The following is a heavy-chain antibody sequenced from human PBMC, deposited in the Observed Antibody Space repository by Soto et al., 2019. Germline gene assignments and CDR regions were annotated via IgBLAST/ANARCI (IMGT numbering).Heavy chain of an antibody. D-gene: IGHD3-22*01. CDR1: GGSISSYY. Sequence: PSETLSLTCTASGGSISSYYWSWIRQPPGKGLEWIGYIYYSGSTNYNSSLKSRVTISVDTSKNQLSLKLSSVTAADTAVYYCASHIWDSSVYHFDSGGRGILVTVPS. CDR3: ASHIWDSSVYHFDS. V-gene: IGHV4-59*01. J-gene: IGHJ4*02. CDR2: IYYSGST.